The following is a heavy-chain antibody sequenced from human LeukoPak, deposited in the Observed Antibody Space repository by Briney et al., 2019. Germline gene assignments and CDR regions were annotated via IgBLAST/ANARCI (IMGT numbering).Heavy chain of an antibody. V-gene: IGHV3-7*01. D-gene: IGHD3-10*01. CDR2: IKEDGSEK. J-gene: IGHJ4*02. CDR1: GFTFSSYW. CDR3: ALNPDYYGSGSFDY. Sequence: GGSLRLSCAASGFTFSSYWMSWVRQALGKGLEWVADIKEDGSEKYYVDSAKGRFTISRDNAKNSLYLQMNSLRAEDTAVYYCALNPDYYGSGSFDYWGQGTLVTVSS.